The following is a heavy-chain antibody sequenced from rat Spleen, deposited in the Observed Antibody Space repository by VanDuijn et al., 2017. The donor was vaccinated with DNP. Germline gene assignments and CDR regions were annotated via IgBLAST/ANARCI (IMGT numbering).Heavy chain of an antibody. CDR3: ARLKWERAYYFDY. D-gene: IGHD5-1*01. CDR1: RLTFSNYD. Sequence: EVQLVESGGGLVQPGRSLNLSCAASRLTFSNYDMAWVRQTPTKGLDWVASISTSGGRTYHRDSVKGRFTVSRDNARGTLFLQMNSLRSEDTATYYCARLKWERAYYFDYWGQGIMVTVSS. V-gene: IGHV5-25*01. J-gene: IGHJ2*01. CDR2: ISTSGGRT.